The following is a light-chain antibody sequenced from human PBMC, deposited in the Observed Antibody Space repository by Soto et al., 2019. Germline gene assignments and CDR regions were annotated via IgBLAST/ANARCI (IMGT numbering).Light chain of an antibody. CDR1: QSVGSY. CDR3: LLRSIGFT. V-gene: IGKV3-11*01. J-gene: IGKJ3*01. CDR2: GAS. Sequence: EIVLTQSPATLSLSPGERATLSCRASQSVGSYLAWYQQKPGQAPRPLIYGASKRAPGISARFSGSGSGTDFTLTISCLEPEDFAVYHCLLRSIGFTFGPGTKVDIK.